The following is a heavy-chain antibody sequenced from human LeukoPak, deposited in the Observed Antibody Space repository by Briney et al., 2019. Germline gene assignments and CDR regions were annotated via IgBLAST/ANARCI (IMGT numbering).Heavy chain of an antibody. J-gene: IGHJ4*02. CDR1: GGSFNGYY. V-gene: IGHV4-34*01. Sequence: SETLSLTCAVYGGSFNGYYFNWIRQPPGKGLEWIGEINHSGSTNYNPSLKSRVTISVDTSKNQFSLKLSSVTAADTAVYYRARTYHSSGRALHWGQGTLVTVSS. D-gene: IGHD3-10*01. CDR2: INHSGST. CDR3: ARTYHSSGRALH.